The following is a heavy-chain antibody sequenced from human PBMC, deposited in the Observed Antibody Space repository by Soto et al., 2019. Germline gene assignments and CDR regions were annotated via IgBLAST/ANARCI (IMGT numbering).Heavy chain of an antibody. Sequence: EVQLLESGGGLVQPGESLRLSCAASGFTFSSYAMSWVRQAPGKGLEWVSVISGSDDSTYYADSVKGRFTISRDNSKNALYLQMNRLRAEDTAVYYCAKRSSSSTFDYWGQGTLVNVSS. CDR1: GFTFSSYA. CDR3: AKRSSSSTFDY. J-gene: IGHJ4*02. CDR2: ISGSDDST. D-gene: IGHD6-6*01. V-gene: IGHV3-23*01.